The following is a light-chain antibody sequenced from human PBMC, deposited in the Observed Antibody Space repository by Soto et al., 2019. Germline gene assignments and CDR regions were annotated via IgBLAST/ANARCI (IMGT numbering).Light chain of an antibody. J-gene: IGLJ1*01. V-gene: IGLV2-14*01. CDR3: SSYSSSSPYV. Sequence: QSALTQPASVSGSPGQLITISCTGTSSDVGGYNFVSWYQQHPGEAPKLIIYEVSNRPSGASYRFSGSKSGNTASLTISGLQAEDEADYYCSSYSSSSPYVFGTGTKVTVL. CDR1: SSDVGGYNF. CDR2: EVS.